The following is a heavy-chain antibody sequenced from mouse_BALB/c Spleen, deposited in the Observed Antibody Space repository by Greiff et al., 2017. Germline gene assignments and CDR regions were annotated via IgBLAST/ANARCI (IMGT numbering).Heavy chain of an antibody. Sequence: EVQLQQSGPELVKPGASVKMSCKASGYTFTSYVMHWVKQKPGQGLEWIGYINPYNDGTKYNEKFKGKATLTSDKSSSTAYMELSSLTSEDSAVYYCARDGYYGSSPFAYWGQGTTLTVSS. J-gene: IGHJ2*01. D-gene: IGHD1-1*01. CDR3: ARDGYYGSSPFAY. CDR1: GYTFTSYV. V-gene: IGHV1-14*01. CDR2: INPYNDGT.